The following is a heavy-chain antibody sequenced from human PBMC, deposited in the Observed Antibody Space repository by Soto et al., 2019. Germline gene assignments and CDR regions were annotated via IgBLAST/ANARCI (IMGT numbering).Heavy chain of an antibody. CDR1: GFTFSTYA. D-gene: IGHD3-9*01. CDR3: ARDTLRYFDWSYDAFDI. J-gene: IGHJ3*02. Sequence: GGSLRLSCAASGFTFSTYAMAWVRQAPGKGLEWVSGVSASGRNTGYADSVKGRFNISRDNAKNTLYLQMNSLRAEDTALYYCARDTLRYFDWSYDAFDIWGQGTMVTVSS. CDR2: VSASGRNT. V-gene: IGHV3-23*01.